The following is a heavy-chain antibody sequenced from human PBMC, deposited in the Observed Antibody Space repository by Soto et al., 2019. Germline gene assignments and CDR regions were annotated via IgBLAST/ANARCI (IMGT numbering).Heavy chain of an antibody. D-gene: IGHD1-7*01. CDR3: AKETGTTSNLDY. J-gene: IGHJ4*02. CDR2: ISWDGGST. Sequence: GGSLRLSCAASGFTFDDYTMHWVRQAPGKGLEWVSLISWDGGSTYYADSVKGRFTISRDNSKNSLYLQMNSLRTEDTALYYCAKETGTTSNLDYWGQGTLGTVS. V-gene: IGHV3-43*01. CDR1: GFTFDDYT.